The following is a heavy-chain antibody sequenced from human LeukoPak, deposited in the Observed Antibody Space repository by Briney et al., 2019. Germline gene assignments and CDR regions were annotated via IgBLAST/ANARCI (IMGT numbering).Heavy chain of an antibody. D-gene: IGHD6-19*01. V-gene: IGHV4-39*01. CDR2: IYYSGST. Sequence: SETLSLTCTVSGGSISSSSYYWGWIRQPPGKGLEWIGNIYYSGSTYCNPSLKSRVTISVDTSRNQFSLKLSSVTAADTAVHYCARHQPYSSGWYPDYWGQGTLVTVSS. CDR1: GGSISSSSYY. CDR3: ARHQPYSSGWYPDY. J-gene: IGHJ4*02.